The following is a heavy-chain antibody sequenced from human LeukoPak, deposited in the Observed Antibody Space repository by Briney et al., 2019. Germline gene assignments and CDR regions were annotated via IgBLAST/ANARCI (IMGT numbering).Heavy chain of an antibody. CDR2: IYTSGST. Sequence: PSETLTLTCTVSGDPISSGSYYWSWIRQPAGKGLEWIGRIYTSGSTNYNPSLKSRVTISVDTSKNLFSLKLSSVTAADTAVYYCAREVYDSSGYYLDYWGQGTLVTVSS. CDR1: GDPISSGSYY. J-gene: IGHJ4*02. CDR3: AREVYDSSGYYLDY. D-gene: IGHD3-22*01. V-gene: IGHV4-61*02.